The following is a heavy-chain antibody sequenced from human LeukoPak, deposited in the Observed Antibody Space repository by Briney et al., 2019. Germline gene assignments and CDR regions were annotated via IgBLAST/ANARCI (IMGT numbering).Heavy chain of an antibody. CDR3: ARALVVVTAKQDY. J-gene: IGHJ4*02. CDR2: ISYDGSNK. D-gene: IGHD2-21*02. V-gene: IGHV3-30*04. CDR1: GFTFSSYA. Sequence: GGSLRLSCAASGFTFSSYAMHWVRQAPGKGLGWVAVISYDGSNKYYADSVKGRFTISRDNSKNTLYLQMNSLRAEDTAVYYCARALVVVTAKQDYWGQGTLVTVSS.